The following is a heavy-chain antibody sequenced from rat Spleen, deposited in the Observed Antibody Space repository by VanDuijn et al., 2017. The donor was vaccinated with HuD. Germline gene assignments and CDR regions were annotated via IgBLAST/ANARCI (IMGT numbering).Heavy chain of an antibody. D-gene: IGHD1-9*01. CDR2: ITKSGGST. CDR1: GFTFSDFD. J-gene: IGHJ2*01. Sequence: EVQLVESGGGLVQPGRSLKLSCAASGFTFSDFDMAWVRQAPTKGLEWVASITKSGGSTYYRDSVRGRFTISRDNAKNTLYLQMNSLRSEDTATYYCARGGYNYGWFAYWGQGVMVTVSS. V-gene: IGHV5-46*01. CDR3: ARGGYNYGWFAY.